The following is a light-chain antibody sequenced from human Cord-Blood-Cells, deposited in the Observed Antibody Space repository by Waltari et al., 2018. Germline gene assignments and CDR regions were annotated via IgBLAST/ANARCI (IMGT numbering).Light chain of an antibody. CDR1: QGISSY. CDR3: QQLNSYPLFT. J-gene: IGKJ3*01. Sequence: IQLTQSPSSLSASVGDRVTITCRASQGISSYLAWYQQKPGKAPKLLIYAASTLQSGVPSRFSGSGSGTDFTLTISSLQPEYFATYYCQQLNSYPLFTFGPGTKVDIK. CDR2: AAS. V-gene: IGKV1-9*01.